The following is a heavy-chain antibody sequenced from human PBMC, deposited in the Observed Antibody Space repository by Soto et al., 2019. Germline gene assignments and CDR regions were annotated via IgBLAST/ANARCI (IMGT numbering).Heavy chain of an antibody. CDR3: AKGNPSQVAAAGRYYYYYMDV. CDR1: GFTFSSYA. D-gene: IGHD6-13*01. Sequence: GGSLRLSCAASGFTFSSYAMSWVRQAPGKGLEWVSAISGSGGSTYYADCVKGRFTISRDNSKNTLYLPMNSLRAEDTAVYYCAKGNPSQVAAAGRYYYYYMDVWGKGTTVTVSS. J-gene: IGHJ6*03. V-gene: IGHV3-23*01. CDR2: ISGSGGST.